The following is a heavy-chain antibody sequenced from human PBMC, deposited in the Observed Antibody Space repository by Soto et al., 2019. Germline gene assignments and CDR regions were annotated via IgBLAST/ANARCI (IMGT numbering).Heavy chain of an antibody. CDR1: GGSFSGYY. D-gene: IGHD3-10*01. V-gene: IGHV4-34*01. Sequence: SETLSLTCAVYGGSFSGYYWSWIRQPPGKGLEWIGEINHSGSTNYNPSLKSRVTISVDTSKNQFSLKLSSVTAADTAVYYCARARHYYGSGSYYKTPLYYFDYWGQGTLVTVSS. CDR3: ARARHYYGSGSYYKTPLYYFDY. CDR2: INHSGST. J-gene: IGHJ4*02.